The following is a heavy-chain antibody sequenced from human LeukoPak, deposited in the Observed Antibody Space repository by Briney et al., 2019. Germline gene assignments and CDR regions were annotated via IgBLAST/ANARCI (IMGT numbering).Heavy chain of an antibody. Sequence: PSEPLSLTCTVSGDSITNSNFYWGWIRQSPGKGLEWIGSIFRSGSTNYNPSLKSRVTISVDTSKNQFYLRVRSVTAAETALYYCAGRGIVTGYFDFWGRGTLVTVSS. CDR1: GDSITNSNFY. J-gene: IGHJ4*02. V-gene: IGHV4-39*01. D-gene: IGHD3-9*01. CDR2: IFRSGST. CDR3: AGRGIVTGYFDF.